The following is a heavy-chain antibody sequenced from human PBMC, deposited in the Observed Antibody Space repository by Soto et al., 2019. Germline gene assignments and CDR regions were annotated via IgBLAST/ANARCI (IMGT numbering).Heavy chain of an antibody. CDR3: ARDVVVPAAISWFDP. CDR1: GFTFSSYW. Sequence: EVQLVESGGGLVQPGGSLRLSCAASGFTFSSYWMSWVRQAPGKGLEWVANIKQDGSEKYYVDSVKGRFTISRDNAKNSLYLQMNSLSAEDTAVYYCARDVVVPAAISWFDPWGQGTLVTVSS. J-gene: IGHJ5*02. V-gene: IGHV3-7*01. D-gene: IGHD2-2*01. CDR2: IKQDGSEK.